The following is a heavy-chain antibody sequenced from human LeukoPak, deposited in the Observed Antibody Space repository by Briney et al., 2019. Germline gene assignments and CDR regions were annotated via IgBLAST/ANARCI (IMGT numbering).Heavy chain of an antibody. D-gene: IGHD3-10*01. V-gene: IGHV4-34*01. CDR2: INHSGST. CDR3: ARGSGRDY. CDR1: GGSFSGYY. Sequence: SETLSLTCAVYGGSFSGYYWSWIRQPPGKGLEWIGEINHSGSTNYNPSLKSRVTISVDTSKNQFSLKQSSVTAADTAVYYCARGSGRDYWGQGTLVTVSS. J-gene: IGHJ4*02.